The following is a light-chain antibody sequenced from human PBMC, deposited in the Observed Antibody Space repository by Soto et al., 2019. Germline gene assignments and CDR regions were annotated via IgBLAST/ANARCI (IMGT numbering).Light chain of an antibody. CDR2: GAS. CDR1: QSVTSSY. J-gene: IGKJ4*01. Sequence: IVMTQSPATLSVSPGEGATLSCRASQSVTSSYLAWYQQKPGQAPRLLIYGASSRATGIPDRFSGSGSGTDFTLTISRLEPEDFAVYYCQQYGSSPPLSFGGGTKVDIK. CDR3: QQYGSSPPLS. V-gene: IGKV3-20*01.